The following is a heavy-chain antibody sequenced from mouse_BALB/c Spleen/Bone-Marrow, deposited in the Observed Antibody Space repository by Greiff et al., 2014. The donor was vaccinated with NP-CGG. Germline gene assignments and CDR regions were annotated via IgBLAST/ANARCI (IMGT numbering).Heavy chain of an antibody. CDR2: IDPAYGNT. D-gene: IGHD1-1*01. CDR1: GFNIKDTY. CDR3: AIYYYGSSGFAY. V-gene: IGHV14-3*02. J-gene: IGHJ3*01. Sequence: VQLQPSGAELVKPGASVKLSCTASGFNIKDTYMHWVKQRPEQGLEWIGRIDPAYGNTKYDPKFQGKATITADTSSNTAYLQLSSLTSEDTAVYYCAIYYYGSSGFAYWGQGTLVTVSA.